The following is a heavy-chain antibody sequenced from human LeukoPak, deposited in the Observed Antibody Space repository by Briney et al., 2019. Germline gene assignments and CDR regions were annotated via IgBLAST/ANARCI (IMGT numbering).Heavy chain of an antibody. CDR3: ATVHFGYFTF. J-gene: IGHJ4*02. V-gene: IGHV3-11*01. CDR2: ISDNGRTK. Sequence: GGSLRLSCAASGFTVSSNSMSWVRQAPGKGLEWVSHISDNGRTKYYANSVQGRFTVSRDNAKNSLYLQMNSLRADDTAVYYCATVHFGYFTFWGQGTLVPVSS. CDR1: GFTVSSNS. D-gene: IGHD3-3*01.